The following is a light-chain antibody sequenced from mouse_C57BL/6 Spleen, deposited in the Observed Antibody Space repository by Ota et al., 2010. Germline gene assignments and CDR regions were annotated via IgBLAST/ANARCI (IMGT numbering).Light chain of an antibody. J-gene: IGKJ2*01. CDR3: QQRSSYPPT. CDR1: SSVSY. Sequence: QFVLTQSPAIMSASPGEKVTITCSASSSVSYMHWFQQKPGTSPKLWIYSTSNLASGVPARFSGSGSGTSYSLTISRMEAEDAATYYCQQRSSYPPTFGGGTKLEIK. V-gene: IGKV4-57*01. CDR2: STS.